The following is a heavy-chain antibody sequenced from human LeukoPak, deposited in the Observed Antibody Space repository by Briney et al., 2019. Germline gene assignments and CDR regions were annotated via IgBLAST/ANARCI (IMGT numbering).Heavy chain of an antibody. CDR3: ARQGFWRGYFVFDY. D-gene: IGHD3-3*01. J-gene: IGHJ4*02. CDR1: GDXISSYY. V-gene: IGHV4-59*08. Sequence: PSETLSLTCAVSGDXISSYYCSWIRQPPGKGLEWIGFIYYSGSTNYNPSLQSRVTISVDTSKNQFSLKLSSVTAADTAVYYCARQGFWRGYFVFDYWGQGTLVTVSS. CDR2: IYYSGST.